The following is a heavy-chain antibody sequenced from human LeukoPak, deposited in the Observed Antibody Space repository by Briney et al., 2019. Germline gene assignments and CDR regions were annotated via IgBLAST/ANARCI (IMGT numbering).Heavy chain of an antibody. V-gene: IGHV4-39*01. J-gene: IGHJ6*03. CDR2: IYYSGST. Sequence: KSSETLSLTCTVSGGSISSSSYYWGWIRQPPGKGLEWIGSIYYSGSTYYNPSLKSRVTISVDTSKNQFSLKLSSVTAADTAVYYCARQAGYCSSTSCYRPYYMDVWGKGTTVTVSS. CDR3: ARQAGYCSSTSCYRPYYMDV. D-gene: IGHD2-2*01. CDR1: GGSISSSSYY.